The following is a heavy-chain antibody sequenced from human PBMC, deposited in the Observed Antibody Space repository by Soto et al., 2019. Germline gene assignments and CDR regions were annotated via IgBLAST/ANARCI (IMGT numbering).Heavy chain of an antibody. CDR3: VKEWTPRRAFDY. D-gene: IGHD5-12*01. CDR1: RFTFRSSA. Sequence: GSLGRTCIASRFTFRSSAMSWVRPAPGQGLEWVSGINPSGGSTFYADSVRGRFTISRDNANNKLYLQMNSLRVDDTAKYYCVKEWTPRRAFDYWGQGTQVTVYS. J-gene: IGHJ4*02. V-gene: IGHV3-23*01. CDR2: INPSGGST.